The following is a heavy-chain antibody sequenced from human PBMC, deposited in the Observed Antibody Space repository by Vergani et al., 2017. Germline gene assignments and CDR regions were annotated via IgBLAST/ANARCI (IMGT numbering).Heavy chain of an antibody. CDR3: ARSRIYYGAGTPYY. J-gene: IGHJ4*02. V-gene: IGHV4-59*02. CDR2: VSFRGDT. Sequence: QVKLQESDPGLVKPSETLSLTCTVSGASANSYYWSWIRQPPGKGLEWMGYVSFRGDTLYDPSVKGRMTISLNTSSNQFSLYLTSVTAADTAVYYCARSRIYYGAGTPYYWAQRTLVTLSS. D-gene: IGHD3-10*01. CDR1: GASANSYY.